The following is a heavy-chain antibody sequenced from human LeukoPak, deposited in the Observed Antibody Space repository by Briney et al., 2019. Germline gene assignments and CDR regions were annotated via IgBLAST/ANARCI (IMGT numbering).Heavy chain of an antibody. CDR2: INQDGREK. V-gene: IGHV3-7*04. Sequence: GGSLRLSCAASGLGFGSFWMSCVRQAPGKGLEWVANINQDGREKDYVDSVKGRFTISRDNAKNSLYLQMNSLRAEDTAVYYCARGEGYSGHADWGQGTLVTVSS. J-gene: IGHJ4*02. CDR1: GLGFGSFW. D-gene: IGHD5-12*01. CDR3: ARGEGYSGHAD.